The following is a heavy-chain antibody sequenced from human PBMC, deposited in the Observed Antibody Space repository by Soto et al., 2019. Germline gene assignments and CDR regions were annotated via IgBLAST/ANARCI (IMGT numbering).Heavy chain of an antibody. D-gene: IGHD4-17*01. CDR1: GFTFSTYS. CDR3: ARWDGYGDE. J-gene: IGHJ4*02. Sequence: EVQLLESGGGLVQPGGSLRLSCAASGFTFSTYSMAWVRQAPGKGLAWVSGLSGGGANTFYADSVKGRFTISVDNSKNTVYLQMNSLRVEDTAVYYCARWDGYGDEGGQGTLVTVSS. V-gene: IGHV3-23*01. CDR2: LSGGGANT.